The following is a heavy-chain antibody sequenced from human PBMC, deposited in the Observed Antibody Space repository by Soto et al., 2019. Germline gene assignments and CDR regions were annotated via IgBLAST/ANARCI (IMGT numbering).Heavy chain of an antibody. Sequence: GGFLRLSCAASGFTFSHYAMSWVRQAPGKGLEWVSAIAVRGGSSYSADSVKGRFTISRDNSQNTLYLQMNSLRAEVMVVYYCAKAGLYSSGWYVFDYWGQGTLVTVSS. CDR1: GFTFSHYA. V-gene: IGHV3-23*01. D-gene: IGHD6-19*01. CDR2: IAVRGGSS. CDR3: AKAGLYSSGWYVFDY. J-gene: IGHJ4*02.